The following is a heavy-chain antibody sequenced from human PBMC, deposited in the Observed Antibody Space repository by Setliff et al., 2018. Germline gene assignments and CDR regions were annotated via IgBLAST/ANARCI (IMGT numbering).Heavy chain of an antibody. CDR2: IKRDGREI. V-gene: IGHV3-7*03. Sequence: SLRLSCAASGFTFSSYWMSWVRQAPGKGLEWVANIKRDGREIYYVDSVKGRFTISRDNAKNSLCLQMNSLRAEDTAVYYCASGHRYGYLFEYWGQGTLVTVSS. CDR1: GFTFSSYW. D-gene: IGHD5-18*01. CDR3: ASGHRYGYLFEY. J-gene: IGHJ4*02.